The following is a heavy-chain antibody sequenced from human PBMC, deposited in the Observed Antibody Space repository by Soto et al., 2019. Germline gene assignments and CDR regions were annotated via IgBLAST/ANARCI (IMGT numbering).Heavy chain of an antibody. CDR3: AREAVAAGFDY. Sequence: QLVESGGGLVQPGRSLRLSCAASGFTFSSYAMHWVRQAPGKGLEWVAVISYDGSNKYYADSVKGRFTISRDNSKNTLYLQMNSLRAEDTAVYYCAREAVAAGFDYWGQGTLVTVSS. CDR2: ISYDGSNK. D-gene: IGHD6-19*01. V-gene: IGHV3-30-3*01. J-gene: IGHJ4*02. CDR1: GFTFSSYA.